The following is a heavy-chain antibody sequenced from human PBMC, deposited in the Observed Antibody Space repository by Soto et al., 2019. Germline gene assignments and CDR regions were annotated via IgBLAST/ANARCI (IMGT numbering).Heavy chain of an antibody. D-gene: IGHD2-15*01. CDR3: ARVLCSGGSCYLDY. CDR1: GYTLTGYY. CDR2: INPNSGGT. V-gene: IGHV1-2*04. J-gene: IGHJ4*02. Sequence: ASVKVSCTASGYTLTGYYMHWVRQAPGQGLEWMGWINPNSGGTNYAQKFQGWVTMTRDTSISTAYMELSRLRSDDTAVYYCARVLCSGGSCYLDYWGQGTLVTVSS.